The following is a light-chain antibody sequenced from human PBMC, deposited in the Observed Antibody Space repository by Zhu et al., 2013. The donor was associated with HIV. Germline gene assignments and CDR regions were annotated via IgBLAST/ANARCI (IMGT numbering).Light chain of an antibody. V-gene: IGLV4-69*01. CDR3: QTWVSGIVV. Sequence: QPVLTQSPSASASLGASVTLTCTLSSGYSGNAIAWHQQRPQKGPRYLMKLNNDGNNNRGDGIPDRFSGSSSGAERYLTISSLQSEDEAEYFCQTWVSGIVVFGGGTKLTVL. CDR2: LNNDGNN. CDR1: SGYSGNA. J-gene: IGLJ3*02.